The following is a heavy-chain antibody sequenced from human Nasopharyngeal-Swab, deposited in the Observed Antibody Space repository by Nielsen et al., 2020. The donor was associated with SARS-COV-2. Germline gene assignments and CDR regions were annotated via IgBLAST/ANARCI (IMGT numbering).Heavy chain of an antibody. D-gene: IGHD2-2*01. CDR1: GFTLSSFW. CDR2: IKQDGSET. CDR3: ARAGVVVPAAINYYYGMDV. V-gene: IGHV3-7*01. Sequence: GESLKISCAASGFTLSSFWMTWVRQAPGKGLEWVANIKQDGSETYYVDSVKGRFTISRDNAKNTLYLQMNSLRAEDTAVYYCARAGVVVPAAINYYYGMDVWGQGTTVTVSS. J-gene: IGHJ6*02.